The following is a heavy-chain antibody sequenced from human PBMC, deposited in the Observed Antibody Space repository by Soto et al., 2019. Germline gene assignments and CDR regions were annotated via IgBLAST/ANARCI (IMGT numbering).Heavy chain of an antibody. CDR1: GGSISSYY. Sequence: ETLSLTCTVSGGSISSYYWSWIRQPPGKGLEWIGYIYYSGSTNYNPSLKSRVTISVDTSKNQFSLKLSSVTAADTAVYYCARLSHGDAFDIWGQGTMVTVSS. CDR2: IYYSGST. CDR3: ARLSHGDAFDI. J-gene: IGHJ3*02. V-gene: IGHV4-59*08.